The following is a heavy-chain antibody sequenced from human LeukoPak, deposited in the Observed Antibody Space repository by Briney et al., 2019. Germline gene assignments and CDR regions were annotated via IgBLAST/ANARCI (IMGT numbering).Heavy chain of an antibody. J-gene: IGHJ4*02. CDR2: ISGSGDST. V-gene: IGHV3-23*01. Sequence: GGSLRLSCAASGFTFTTYAMSWVRQAPGKGLEWVSAISGSGDSTYYADSVKGRFTISRDNAKNSLYLQMNSLRAEDTAVYYCARGLGYCSGGSCYSYGTVDYWGQGTLVTVSS. D-gene: IGHD2-15*01. CDR3: ARGLGYCSGGSCYSYGTVDY. CDR1: GFTFTTYA.